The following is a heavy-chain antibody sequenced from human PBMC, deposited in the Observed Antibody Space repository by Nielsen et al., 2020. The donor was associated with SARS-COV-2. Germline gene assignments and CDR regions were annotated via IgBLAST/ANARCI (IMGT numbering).Heavy chain of an antibody. CDR2: IIPILDIA. CDR1: GDTFSTYA. V-gene: IGHV1-69*04. D-gene: IGHD5-12*01. J-gene: IGHJ4*02. Sequence: SVKVSCKASGDTFSTYAISWVRQAPGQGLEWMGRIIPILDIANYAQNFQGRVTITADKSTSTAYMELSSLRSEDTAVYYCVTSSIVATSSTFDYWGQGTLVTVSP. CDR3: VTSSIVATSSTFDY.